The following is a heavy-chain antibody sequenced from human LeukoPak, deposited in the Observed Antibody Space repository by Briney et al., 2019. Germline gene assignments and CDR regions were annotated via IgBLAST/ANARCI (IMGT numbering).Heavy chain of an antibody. CDR1: GGTFSSYA. J-gene: IGHJ6*03. CDR3: ARDEHKRLDVLEYQPLLYPEVDYYYYMDV. CDR2: IIPIFGTA. Sequence: ASVKVSCKASGGTFSSYAISWVRQAPGQGLEWMGGIIPIFGTANYAQKFQGRVTITTDESTSTAYMELSSLRSEDTAVYYCARDEHKRLDVLEYQPLLYPEVDYYYYMDVWGKGTTVTVSS. D-gene: IGHD2-2*01. V-gene: IGHV1-69*05.